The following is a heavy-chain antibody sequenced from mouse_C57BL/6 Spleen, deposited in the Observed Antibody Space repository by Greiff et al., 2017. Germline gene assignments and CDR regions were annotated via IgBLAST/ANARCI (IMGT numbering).Heavy chain of an antibody. J-gene: IGHJ2*01. CDR3: ARSGAGKDYFDY. D-gene: IGHD3-3*01. V-gene: IGHV1-82*01. CDR1: GYAFSSSW. Sequence: QVQLQQSGPELVKPGASVKISCKASGYAFSSSWMNWVKQRPGKGLEWIGRIYPGDGDTNYNGKFKGKATLTADQSSSTAYMQLSSLTSEDSAVYVCARSGAGKDYFDYWGQGTTLTVSS. CDR2: IYPGDGDT.